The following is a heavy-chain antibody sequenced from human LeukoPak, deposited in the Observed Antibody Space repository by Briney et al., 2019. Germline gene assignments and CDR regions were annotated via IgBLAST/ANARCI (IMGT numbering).Heavy chain of an antibody. CDR3: ARDLYSYGA. D-gene: IGHD5-18*01. CDR2: INHSGST. J-gene: IGHJ4*02. Sequence: PSETLSLTCAVYGGSFSGYYWSWIRQPPGKGLEWIGEINHSGSTNYNPSLKSRVTISVDTSKNQFSLKLSSVTAADTAVYYCARDLYSYGAWGQGTLVTVSS. V-gene: IGHV4-34*01. CDR1: GGSFSGYY.